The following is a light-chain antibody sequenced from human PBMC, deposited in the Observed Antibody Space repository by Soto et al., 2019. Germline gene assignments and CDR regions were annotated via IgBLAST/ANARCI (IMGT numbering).Light chain of an antibody. CDR2: LNSDGSH. J-gene: IGLJ2*01. Sequence: QSVLTQSPSASASLGASVKLTCTLSSGHSSYAIAWHQQQPEKGPRYLMKLNSDGSHSKGDGIPDRFSGSSSGAERYLTISILQSEDAADYYCQTWGTGSVVFGGGTKLTVL. CDR1: SGHSSYA. CDR3: QTWGTGSVV. V-gene: IGLV4-69*01.